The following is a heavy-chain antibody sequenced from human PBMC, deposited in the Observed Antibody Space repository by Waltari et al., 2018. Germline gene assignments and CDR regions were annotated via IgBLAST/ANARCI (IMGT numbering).Heavy chain of an antibody. CDR3: ASGRLRKGRPFDY. Sequence: QVQLVQSGAEVKKPGSSVKVSCRASGGTFRSYTISWVRQAPGQGLEWLGGIIPIFGTANYAQKFQCRVTITADESTSTAYMELSSLRSEDTAVYYCASGRLRKGRPFDYWGQGTLVTVSS. CDR1: GGTFRSYT. CDR2: IIPIFGTA. J-gene: IGHJ4*02. D-gene: IGHD5-12*01. V-gene: IGHV1-69*12.